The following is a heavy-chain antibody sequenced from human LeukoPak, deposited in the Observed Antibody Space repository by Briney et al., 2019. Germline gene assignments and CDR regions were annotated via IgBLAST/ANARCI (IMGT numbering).Heavy chain of an antibody. Sequence: GGSLKLSCAACGFIFSSYGMNWVRQAPGKGLEWVSSITSSSTYIYYVDSVKGRFTISRDNAKNSLYLQMNSLRAEDTALYYYARDTYESSGSLDYWGQGTLVTVSS. J-gene: IGHJ4*02. V-gene: IGHV3-21*01. D-gene: IGHD3-22*01. CDR3: ARDTYESSGSLDY. CDR2: ITSSSTYI. CDR1: GFIFSSYG.